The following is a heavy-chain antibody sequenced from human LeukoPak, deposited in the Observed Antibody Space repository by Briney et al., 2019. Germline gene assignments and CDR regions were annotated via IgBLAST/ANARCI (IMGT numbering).Heavy chain of an antibody. CDR1: GGSISSGGYY. V-gene: IGHV4-30-2*01. J-gene: IGHJ4*02. CDR2: IYHSGST. Sequence: PSQTLSLTCTVSGGSISSGGYYWSWIRQPPGKGLEWIGYIYHSGSTYYNPSLKSRVTISVDRSKNQFSLKLSSVTAADTAVYYCAGSRDGYKPLGYWGQGTLVTVSS. CDR3: AGSRDGYKPLGY. D-gene: IGHD5-24*01.